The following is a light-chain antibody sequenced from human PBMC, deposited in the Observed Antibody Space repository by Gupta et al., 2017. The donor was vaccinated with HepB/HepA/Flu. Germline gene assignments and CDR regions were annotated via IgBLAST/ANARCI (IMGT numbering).Light chain of an antibody. J-gene: IGKJ1*01. CDR2: DAS. CDR1: QHISTD. CDR3: QKSDHRPQT. Sequence: DIVLTHSPATLSLSPGDRATLSCRASQHISTDLGWYQQKPGQAPMLLIVDASTSATGIPARCSGSGSGTDFTLTISRLEPEDFAVYYYQKSDHRPQTFGRGTKVEIK. V-gene: IGKV3-11*01.